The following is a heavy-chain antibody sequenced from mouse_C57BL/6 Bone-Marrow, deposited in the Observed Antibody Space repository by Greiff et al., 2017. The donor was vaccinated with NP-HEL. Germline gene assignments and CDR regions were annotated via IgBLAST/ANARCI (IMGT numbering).Heavy chain of an antibody. D-gene: IGHD1-1*01. Sequence: VQLKQPGPELVKPGASVKISCKASGYSFTSYYIHWVKQRPGQGLEWIGWIYPGSGNTKYNEKFKGKATLTADTSSSTAYMQLSSLTSEDSEVYYCARYYYGSSYDAMDDWGQGTSVTVSS. CDR2: IYPGSGNT. J-gene: IGHJ4*01. CDR3: ARYYYGSSYDAMDD. CDR1: GYSFTSYY. V-gene: IGHV1-66*01.